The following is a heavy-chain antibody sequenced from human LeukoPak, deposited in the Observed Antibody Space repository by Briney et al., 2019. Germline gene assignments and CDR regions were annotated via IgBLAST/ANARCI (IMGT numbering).Heavy chain of an antibody. Sequence: SVKVSCKASGGTFSSYTISWVRQAPEQGLEWMGRIIPILGIANYAQKFQGRVTITADKSTSTAYMELSSLRSEDTAVYYCATLLNCSSTSCSNWGQGTLVTVSP. CDR3: ATLLNCSSTSCSN. D-gene: IGHD2-2*01. CDR1: GGTFSSYT. CDR2: IIPILGIA. J-gene: IGHJ4*02. V-gene: IGHV1-69*02.